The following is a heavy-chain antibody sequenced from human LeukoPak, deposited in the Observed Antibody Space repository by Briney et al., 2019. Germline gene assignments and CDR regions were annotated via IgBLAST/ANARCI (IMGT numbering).Heavy chain of an antibody. V-gene: IGHV4-34*01. Sequence: SETLSLTCAVYGGSFSGYYWSWIRQPPGKGLEWIGEINHSGSTNYNPSLKSRVTISVDTSKNQFSLKLSSVTAADTAVYYCARVDGPTRFDYWGQGTLVTVSS. J-gene: IGHJ4*02. D-gene: IGHD5-24*01. CDR3: ARVDGPTRFDY. CDR2: INHSGST. CDR1: GGSFSGYY.